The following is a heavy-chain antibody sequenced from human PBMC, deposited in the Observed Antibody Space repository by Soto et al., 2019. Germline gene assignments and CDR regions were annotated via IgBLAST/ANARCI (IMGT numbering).Heavy chain of an antibody. CDR1: GGTFSSYA. V-gene: IGHV1-69*13. CDR2: IIPIFGTA. D-gene: IGHD1-20*01. Sequence: SVKVXCKASGGTFSSYAISWVRQAPGQGLEWMGGIIPIFGTANYAQKFQGRVTITADESTSTAYMELSSLRSEDTAVYYCARDITGTTSLDYWGQGTLVTVSS. CDR3: ARDITGTTSLDY. J-gene: IGHJ4*02.